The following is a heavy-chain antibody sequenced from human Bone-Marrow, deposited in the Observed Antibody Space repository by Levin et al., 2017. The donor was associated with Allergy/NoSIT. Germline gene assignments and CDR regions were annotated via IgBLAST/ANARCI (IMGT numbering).Heavy chain of an antibody. CDR2: IQYSGNT. Sequence: SETLSLTCTVSGGSIRSSDYYWVWIRQPPGQGLEWIASIQYSGNTYSNPSLQSRVTISLDTSKNQFSLRLSSVTAADTAVYYCARQPSNYYDDSDSFQSLDYWGQGTLVTVSS. J-gene: IGHJ4*02. CDR1: GGSIRSSDYY. V-gene: IGHV4-39*07. CDR3: ARQPSNYYDDSDSFQSLDY. D-gene: IGHD3-22*01.